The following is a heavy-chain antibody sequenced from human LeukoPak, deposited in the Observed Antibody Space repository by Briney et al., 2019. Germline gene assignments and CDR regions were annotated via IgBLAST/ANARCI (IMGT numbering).Heavy chain of an antibody. D-gene: IGHD6-19*01. V-gene: IGHV3-48*03. CDR2: ISSSGSTI. J-gene: IGHJ4*02. CDR3: ATAPSLAVAGFFAY. Sequence: GGSLRLSCAASGFTFSSYEMNWVRQAPGKGLEWVSYISSSGSTIYYADSVKGRFTISRDNAKNSLYLQMNSLSAEDTAVYYCATAPSLAVAGFFAYWGQGTLVTVSS. CDR1: GFTFSSYE.